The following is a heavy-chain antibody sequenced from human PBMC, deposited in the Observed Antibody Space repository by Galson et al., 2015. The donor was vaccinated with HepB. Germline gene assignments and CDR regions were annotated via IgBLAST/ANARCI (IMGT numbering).Heavy chain of an antibody. D-gene: IGHD5-24*01. CDR2: INNDGTST. CDR3: ARDNNYNNCDY. J-gene: IGHJ4*02. V-gene: IGHV3-74*01. CDR1: GFTFRNYW. Sequence: SLRLSCAASGFTFRNYWMYWVRQDPGEGLALLTRINNDGTSTIAAGSVRVRFTMSRDNAKNTLHLQVNSLRVADTAVYNCARDNNYNNCDYWGQAALVTATS.